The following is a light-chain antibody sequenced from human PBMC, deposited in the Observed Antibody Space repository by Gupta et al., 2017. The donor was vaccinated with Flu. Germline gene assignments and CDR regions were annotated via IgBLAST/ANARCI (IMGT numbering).Light chain of an antibody. V-gene: IGKV1-39*01. J-gene: IGKJ2*01. CDR3: QQRDSTPHT. Sequence: DIQMTQSPSSLSASVGDRVTITCRASQSISSYLNWYQQKPGKAPKLLIYAASSLQSGVPSRFSGGGSGTDFTLTISRQQPEDFATYYCQQRDSTPHTFGQGTKVDIK. CDR2: AAS. CDR1: QSISSY.